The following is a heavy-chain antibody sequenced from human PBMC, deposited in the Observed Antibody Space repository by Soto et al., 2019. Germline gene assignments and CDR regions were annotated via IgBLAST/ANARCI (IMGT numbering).Heavy chain of an antibody. Sequence: QVQLVQSGAEAKRPGSSVKVSCKASGDTFSFYSINWVRQAPGLGLEWMGRVNPILSMSNYAQRVQGRVTMTANKSTSTAYKEISGLGSEDTVMYYCATSYGSGYRGFDYWGQGALVTVSS. CDR1: GDTFSFYS. D-gene: IGHD3-10*01. CDR3: ATSYGSGYRGFDY. J-gene: IGHJ4*02. V-gene: IGHV1-69*04. CDR2: VNPILSMS.